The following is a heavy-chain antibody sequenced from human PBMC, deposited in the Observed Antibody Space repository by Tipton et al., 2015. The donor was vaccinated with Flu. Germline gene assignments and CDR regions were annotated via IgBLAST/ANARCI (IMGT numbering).Heavy chain of an antibody. J-gene: IGHJ5*02. CDR3: ARTPLGGWFDP. CDR1: GGSISSSSYY. D-gene: IGHD1-26*01. V-gene: IGHV4-39*01. Sequence: GLVKPSETLSLTCTVSGGSISSSSYYWGWIRQPPGKGLEWIGSIYYSGSTYYNPSLKSRVTISVDTSKNQFSLKLSSVTAADTALYYCARTPLGGWFDPWGQGPLVTVSS. CDR2: IYYSGST.